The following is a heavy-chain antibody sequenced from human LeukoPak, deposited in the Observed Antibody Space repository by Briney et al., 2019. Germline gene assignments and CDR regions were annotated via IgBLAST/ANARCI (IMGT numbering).Heavy chain of an antibody. Sequence: LAGGSLRLSCVASGFTFSSYAMGWVRQAPGKRPEWVSSLTDSGGTTYSVDSVKGRFTISRDNSKNTLYLHMNSLRAEDTAMYYCAKKRDAFDIWGQGTVVAVSS. CDR2: LTDSGGTT. CDR1: GFTFSSYA. CDR3: AKKRDAFDI. J-gene: IGHJ3*02. D-gene: IGHD5-24*01. V-gene: IGHV3-23*01.